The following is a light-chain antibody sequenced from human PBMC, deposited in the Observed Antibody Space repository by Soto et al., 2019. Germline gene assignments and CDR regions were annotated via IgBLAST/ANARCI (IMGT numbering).Light chain of an antibody. J-gene: IGKJ1*01. CDR1: QSVTSTH. V-gene: IGKV3-20*01. CDR2: DAS. CDR3: QQFDGSLWT. Sequence: EIVLTQSPGTLSLSPGERATLSCRASQSVTSTHLAWCQQKPGQAPRLLIYDASTRATGIPDRFSGSGSGTDFTLTISRLEPEDFAVYCCQQFDGSLWTFGPGTKVDIK.